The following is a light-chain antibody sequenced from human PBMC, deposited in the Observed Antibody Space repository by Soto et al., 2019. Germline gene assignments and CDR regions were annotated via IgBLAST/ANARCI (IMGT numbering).Light chain of an antibody. CDR3: QHYDHLPPLS. Sequence: DILMTQSPSSLSASVGDRVIITCQASQDIRNYLNWYQQKPGKAPNLLIYDASNLKTGVPSRFSGSGSGTDFTLTISSLQSEDIATYYCQHYDHLPPLSFGGGTQVEIK. V-gene: IGKV1-33*01. CDR2: DAS. CDR1: QDIRNY. J-gene: IGKJ4*01.